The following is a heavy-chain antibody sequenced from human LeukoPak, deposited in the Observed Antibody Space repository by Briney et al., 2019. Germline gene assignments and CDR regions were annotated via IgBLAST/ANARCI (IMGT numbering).Heavy chain of an antibody. Sequence: GGSLRLSCAASGFTFSSYWMTWVRQAPGKGLEWVANIKTDGSHTYYVDSVKGRFTISRDNAKNLLFLQLGSLGADDTGVYYCARASMGGRDYHLDSWGQGTLVTVSS. CDR1: GFTFSSYW. CDR2: IKTDGSHT. J-gene: IGHJ4*02. CDR3: ARASMGGRDYHLDS. D-gene: IGHD3-10*01. V-gene: IGHV3-7*01.